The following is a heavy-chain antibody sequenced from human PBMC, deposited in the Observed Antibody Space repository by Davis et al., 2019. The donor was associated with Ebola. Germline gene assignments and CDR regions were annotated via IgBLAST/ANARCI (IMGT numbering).Heavy chain of an antibody. CDR2: INPSGGST. V-gene: IGHV1-46*01. J-gene: IGHJ4*02. Sequence: ASVKVSCKASGYTFTSYYMHWVRQAPGQGLEWMGIINPSGGSTSYAQKFQGRVTMTRDTSTSTVYMELSSLRSEDTAVYYCAREGKYRDESRTFDYWGQGTLVTVSS. CDR1: GYTFTSYY. D-gene: IGHD2-2*01. CDR3: AREGKYRDESRTFDY.